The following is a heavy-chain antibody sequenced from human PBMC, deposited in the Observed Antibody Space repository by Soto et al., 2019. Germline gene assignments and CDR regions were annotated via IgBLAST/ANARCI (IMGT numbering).Heavy chain of an antibody. D-gene: IGHD3-22*01. CDR2: IYPGDSDT. V-gene: IGHV5-51*01. CDR3: ARHRGGGYYYDSSGLGAFDI. CDR1: GYSFTSYW. Sequence: GESLKISCKGSGYSFTSYWIGWVRQMPGKGLEWMGIIYPGDSDTRYSPSFQGQVTISADKSISTAYLQWSSLNASDTAMYYCARHRGGGYYYDSSGLGAFDIWGQGTMVTVSS. J-gene: IGHJ3*02.